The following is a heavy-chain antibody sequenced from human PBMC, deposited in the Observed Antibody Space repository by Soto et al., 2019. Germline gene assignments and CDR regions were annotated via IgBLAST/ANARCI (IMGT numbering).Heavy chain of an antibody. CDR2: INPSGGST. CDR3: ARALDGDYGRGAYYYYYYGMDV. V-gene: IGHV1-46*01. CDR1: GYTFTSYY. D-gene: IGHD4-17*01. Sequence: ASVKVSCKTSGYTFTSYYMHWVRQAPGQGLEWMGIINPSGGSTSYAQKFQGRVTMTRDTSTSTAYMELSSLRSEDTAVYYCARALDGDYGRGAYYYYYYGMDVWGQGTTVTVSS. J-gene: IGHJ6*02.